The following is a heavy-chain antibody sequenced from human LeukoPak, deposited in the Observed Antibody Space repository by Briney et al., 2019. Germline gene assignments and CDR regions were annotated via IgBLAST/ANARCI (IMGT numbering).Heavy chain of an antibody. D-gene: IGHD2-21*01. V-gene: IGHV3-48*03. CDR1: GFTFSSYE. CDR3: AKFEEVRLVSYFDY. J-gene: IGHJ4*02. Sequence: TGGSLRLSCAASGFTFSSYEMNWVRQAPGKGLEWVSYISSSGSTIYYADSVKGRFTISRDNAKNSLYLQMNSLRAEDTAVYYCAKFEEVRLVSYFDYWGQGTLVTVSS. CDR2: ISSSGSTI.